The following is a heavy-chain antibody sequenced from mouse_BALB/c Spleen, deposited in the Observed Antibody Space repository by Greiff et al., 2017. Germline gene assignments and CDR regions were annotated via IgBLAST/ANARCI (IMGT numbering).Heavy chain of an antibody. V-gene: IGHV5-9-4*01. CDR3: ARSTMKTWFAY. D-gene: IGHD2-4*01. CDR1: GFTFSSYA. J-gene: IGHJ3*01. CDR2: ISSGGSYT. Sequence: LVESGGGLVKPGGSLKLSCAASGFTFSSYAMSWVRQSPEKRLEWVAEISSGGSYTYYPDTVTGRFTISRDNAKNTLYLEMSSLRSEDTAMYYCARSTMKTWFAYWGQGTLVTVSA.